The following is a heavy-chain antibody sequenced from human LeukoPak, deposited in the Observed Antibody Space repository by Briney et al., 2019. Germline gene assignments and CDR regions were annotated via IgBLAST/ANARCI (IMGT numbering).Heavy chain of an antibody. V-gene: IGHV4-34*01. Sequence: SETLSLTCAVYGGSFSGYYWSWIRQPPGKGLEWIGEINHSGSTNYNPSLKSRVTISVDTSKNQFSLKLSSVTAADTAVYYCARLGYYGSGYPRRAWFDPWGQGTLVTVSS. CDR2: INHSGST. CDR1: GGSFSGYY. D-gene: IGHD3-10*01. CDR3: ARLGYYGSGYPRRAWFDP. J-gene: IGHJ5*02.